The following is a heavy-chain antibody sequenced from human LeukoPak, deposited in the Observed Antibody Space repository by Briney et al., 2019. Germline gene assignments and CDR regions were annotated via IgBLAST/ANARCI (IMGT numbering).Heavy chain of an antibody. V-gene: IGHV3-53*01. D-gene: IGHD2-2*01. CDR2: IYSGGST. J-gene: IGHJ4*02. CDR3: ARGGIVVVPATSAPFDY. Sequence: GGSLRLSCAASGFTVSSNYMSWVRQAPGKGLEWVSVIYSGGSTYYADSVKGRFTISRDNSKNRLYLQMNSLRAEDTAVYYCARGGIVVVPATSAPFDYWGQGTLVTVSS. CDR1: GFTVSSNY.